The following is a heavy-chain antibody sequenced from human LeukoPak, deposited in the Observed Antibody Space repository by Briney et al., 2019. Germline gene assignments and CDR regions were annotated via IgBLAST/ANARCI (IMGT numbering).Heavy chain of an antibody. Sequence: GGSLRLSCAASGFTFSSYAMSWVRQAPGKGLEWVSTISGSGGSTYYADSVKGRFTISRDNSKNTLYLQMNSLRAEDTAVYSCAKYRGNSYYDAFDMWGQGTMVTVSS. D-gene: IGHD3-10*01. V-gene: IGHV3-23*01. CDR3: AKYRGNSYYDAFDM. CDR2: ISGSGGST. CDR1: GFTFSSYA. J-gene: IGHJ3*02.